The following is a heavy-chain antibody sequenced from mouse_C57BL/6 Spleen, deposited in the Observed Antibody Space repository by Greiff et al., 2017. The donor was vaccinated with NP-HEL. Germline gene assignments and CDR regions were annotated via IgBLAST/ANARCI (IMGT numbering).Heavy chain of an antibody. CDR3: ARDVYGSSSWFAY. CDR2: IDPANGNT. Sequence: VQLQQSVAELVRPGASVKLSCTASGFNIKNTYMHWVKQRPEQGLEWIGRIDPANGNTKYAPKFQGKATLTADTSSNTAYLQLSSLTSEDTAIYYCARDVYGSSSWFAYWGQGTLVTVSA. J-gene: IGHJ3*01. V-gene: IGHV14-3*01. CDR1: GFNIKNTY. D-gene: IGHD1-1*01.